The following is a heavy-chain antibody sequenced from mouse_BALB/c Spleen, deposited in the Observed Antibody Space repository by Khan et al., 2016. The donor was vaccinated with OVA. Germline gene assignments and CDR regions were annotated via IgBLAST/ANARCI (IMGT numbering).Heavy chain of an antibody. D-gene: IGHD1-1*01. V-gene: IGHV5-6-5*01. CDR3: ARVNGSTGVDY. CDR2: IGTGGST. CDR1: GFTFSRHP. Sequence: EVELVESGGGLVKPGGSLKCSCAASGFTFSRHPMSWVRQTPEKRLEWVASIGTGGSTYYPDSVKGRFTISRDNARNILYLQMSSLLSDDSAMYYCARVNGSTGVDYWGQGTTLTVSS. J-gene: IGHJ2*01.